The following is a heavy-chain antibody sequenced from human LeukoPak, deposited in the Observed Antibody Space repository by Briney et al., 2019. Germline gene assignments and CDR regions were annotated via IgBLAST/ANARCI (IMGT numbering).Heavy chain of an antibody. J-gene: IGHJ4*02. CDR3: ARGEPYYDYVWGSYRWGYYFDY. Sequence: SETLSLTCAVYGGSFSGYYWSWIRQPPGKGLEWIGEINHSGSTNYNPSLKSRVTISVDTSKNQFSLKLSSVTAADTAVYYCARGEPYYDYVWGSYRWGYYFDYWGQGTLVTVSS. CDR1: GGSFSGYY. CDR2: INHSGST. D-gene: IGHD3-16*02. V-gene: IGHV4-34*01.